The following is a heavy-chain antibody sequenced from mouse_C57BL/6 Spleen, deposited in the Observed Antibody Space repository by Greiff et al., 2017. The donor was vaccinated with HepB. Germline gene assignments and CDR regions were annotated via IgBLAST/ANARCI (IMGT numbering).Heavy chain of an antibody. Sequence: QVQLQQSGPELVKPGASVKISCKASGYAFSSSWMNWVKQSPGKGLEWIGRIYPGDGDTNYNGKFKGKATLTADKSSSTAYMQLSSLTSEDSAVYFCARGGGSSHYYAMDYWGQGTSVTVSS. D-gene: IGHD1-1*01. V-gene: IGHV1-82*01. CDR1: GYAFSSSW. CDR3: ARGGGSSHYYAMDY. J-gene: IGHJ4*01. CDR2: IYPGDGDT.